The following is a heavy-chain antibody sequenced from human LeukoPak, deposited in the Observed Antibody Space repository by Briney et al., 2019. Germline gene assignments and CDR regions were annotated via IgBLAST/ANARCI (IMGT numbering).Heavy chain of an antibody. V-gene: IGHV1-2*02. D-gene: IGHD3-3*01. CDR2: INPNSGGT. J-gene: IGHJ3*02. CDR1: GYTFTGYY. Sequence: GASVKVSCKASGYTFTGYYMHWVRQAPGQGLEWMGWINPNSGGTNYAQKFQGRVTMTRDTSISTAYMELSRLRSDDTAVYYCARPKNYDFWSGYYTRAGNAFDIWGQGTMVTVSS. CDR3: ARPKNYDFWSGYYTRAGNAFDI.